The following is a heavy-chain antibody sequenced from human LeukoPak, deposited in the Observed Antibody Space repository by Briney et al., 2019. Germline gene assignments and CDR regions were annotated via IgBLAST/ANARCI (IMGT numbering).Heavy chain of an antibody. CDR1: GYTFTSYY. D-gene: IGHD2-2*01. Sequence: ASVKVSCKASGYTFTSYYMHWVRQAPGQGLEWMGIINPSSGSTSYAQKFQGRVTMTRDTSTSTVYMELSSLRSEDTAVYYCARGGYCSSTSCSGAYYYYGMDVWGQGTTVTVSS. V-gene: IGHV1-46*01. CDR3: ARGGYCSSTSCSGAYYYYGMDV. J-gene: IGHJ6*02. CDR2: INPSSGST.